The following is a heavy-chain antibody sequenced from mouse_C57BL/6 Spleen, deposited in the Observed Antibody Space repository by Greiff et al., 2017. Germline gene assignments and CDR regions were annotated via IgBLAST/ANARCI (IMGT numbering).Heavy chain of an antibody. J-gene: IGHJ4*01. D-gene: IGHD2-10*01. Sequence: QVHVKQSGAELVKPGASVKISCKASGYAFSSYWMNWVKQRPGKGLEWIGQIYPGDGDTNYNGKFKGKATLTADKSSSTAYMQLSSLTSEDSAVYFCALLRHYYAMDYWGQGTSVTVSS. CDR1: GYAFSSYW. CDR2: IYPGDGDT. CDR3: ALLRHYYAMDY. V-gene: IGHV1-80*01.